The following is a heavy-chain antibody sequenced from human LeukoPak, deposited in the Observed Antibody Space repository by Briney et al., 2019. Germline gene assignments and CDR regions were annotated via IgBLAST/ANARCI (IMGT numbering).Heavy chain of an antibody. Sequence: SEALSLPCSVCGVSISSLYCSWIRQPPGKGLEWIGYIYTSGRTNYNPSLKSRVTISVDTSKHQLSLKLSSVTAADTAVYYCARLGGSSWYFDAFDIWGQGTMVTVSS. J-gene: IGHJ3*02. CDR1: GVSISSLY. V-gene: IGHV4-4*09. D-gene: IGHD6-13*01. CDR3: ARLGGSSWYFDAFDI. CDR2: IYTSGRT.